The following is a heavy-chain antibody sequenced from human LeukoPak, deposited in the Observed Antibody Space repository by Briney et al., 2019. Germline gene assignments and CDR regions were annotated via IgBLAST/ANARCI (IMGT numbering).Heavy chain of an antibody. J-gene: IGHJ4*02. V-gene: IGHV3-33*01. CDR1: GFTFSSYG. D-gene: IGHD2-2*01. Sequence: GGSLRLSCAASGFTFSSYGMHWVRQAPGKGLEWVAVIWYDGSNKYYADSVKGRFTISRDNSKNTLYLQMNSLRAEDTAVYYCARFYCSSTSCLEDYWGQGTLVTVSS. CDR2: IWYDGSNK. CDR3: ARFYCSSTSCLEDY.